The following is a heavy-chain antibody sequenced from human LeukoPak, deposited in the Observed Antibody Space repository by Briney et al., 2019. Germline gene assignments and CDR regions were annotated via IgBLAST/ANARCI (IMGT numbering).Heavy chain of an antibody. Sequence: SVKVSCKASGGTFSSHTIAWVRQLPGQGLEGMGGIVPIFGTATYAQKFQGRVTITADESTSTVYMEVSSLRSEDSAAYYCARESGRNEDYFDYWGQGTLVTVSS. CDR1: GGTFSSHT. CDR2: IVPIFGTA. CDR3: ARESGRNEDYFDY. J-gene: IGHJ4*02. V-gene: IGHV1-69*13. D-gene: IGHD1-1*01.